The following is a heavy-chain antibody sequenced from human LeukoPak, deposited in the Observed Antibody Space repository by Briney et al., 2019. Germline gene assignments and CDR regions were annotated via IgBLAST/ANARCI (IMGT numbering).Heavy chain of an antibody. V-gene: IGHV3-21*01. CDR3: ARVYAENGYFDL. J-gene: IGHJ2*01. D-gene: IGHD1-1*01. Sequence: GGSLRLSCAASGFTFSSYSMNWVRQAPGKGLEWVSSISSSSSYIYYADSVKGRFTISRDNAKNSLYLQMNSLRAEDTAVYYCARVYAENGYFDLWGRGTLVTVS. CDR1: GFTFSSYS. CDR2: ISSSSSYI.